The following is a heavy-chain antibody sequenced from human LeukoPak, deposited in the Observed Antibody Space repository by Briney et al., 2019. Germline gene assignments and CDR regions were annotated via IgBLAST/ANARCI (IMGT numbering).Heavy chain of an antibody. CDR2: IKQDGTEK. Sequence: GGSLRLSCAASGFTLSSYWMSWVRQAPGKGLEWVANIKQDGTEKNYVDSVKGRFTISRDNAKNSLYLQMSSLRAGDTAVYYCARDLYSGSYHGDYWGQGTLVTVSS. V-gene: IGHV3-7*01. CDR3: ARDLYSGSYHGDY. CDR1: GFTLSSYW. J-gene: IGHJ4*02. D-gene: IGHD1-26*01.